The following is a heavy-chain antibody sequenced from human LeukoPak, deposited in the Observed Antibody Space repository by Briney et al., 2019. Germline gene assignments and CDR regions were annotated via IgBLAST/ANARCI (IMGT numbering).Heavy chain of an antibody. Sequence: GGSLRLSCAASGFTFSSYGMHWVRQAPGKGLEWVTVIWYDGSNKYYADSVKGRFTISRDNSKNTLYLQMNSLRAEDTAVYYCARGPYYGSRGNNWFDPWGQGTLVTVSS. V-gene: IGHV3-33*01. J-gene: IGHJ5*02. CDR3: ARGPYYGSRGNNWFDP. D-gene: IGHD3-10*01. CDR2: IWYDGSNK. CDR1: GFTFSSYG.